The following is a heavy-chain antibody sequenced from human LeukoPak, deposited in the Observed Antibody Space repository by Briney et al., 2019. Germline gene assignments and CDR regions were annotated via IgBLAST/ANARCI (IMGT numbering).Heavy chain of an antibody. CDR3: AMAEAATTGYYFDY. CDR2: IYSSGST. D-gene: IGHD5-24*01. CDR1: GDSISGIDY. V-gene: IGHV4-61*02. Sequence: SQTLSLTCTVSGDSISGIDYWSWVRQPAGRGLEWIGRIYSSGSTYYNPSLKSRVTISVDTSKNQFSLKLSSVTAADTAVYYCAMAEAATTGYYFDYWGQGTLVTVSS. J-gene: IGHJ4*02.